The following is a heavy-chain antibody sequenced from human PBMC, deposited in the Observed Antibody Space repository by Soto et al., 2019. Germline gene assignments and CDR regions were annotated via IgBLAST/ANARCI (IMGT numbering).Heavy chain of an antibody. J-gene: IGHJ5*02. CDR2: ISAYNGNT. CDR3: ARSRVESSSWYLAWNSVDP. CDR1: GYTFTSYG. Sequence: VKVACKASGYTFTSYGISWVRQAPGQGLEWMGWISAYNGNTNYAQKLQGRVTMTTDTSTSTAYMELRSLRSDDTAVYYCARSRVESSSWYLAWNSVDPWGQGTLVTVSS. D-gene: IGHD6-13*01. V-gene: IGHV1-18*01.